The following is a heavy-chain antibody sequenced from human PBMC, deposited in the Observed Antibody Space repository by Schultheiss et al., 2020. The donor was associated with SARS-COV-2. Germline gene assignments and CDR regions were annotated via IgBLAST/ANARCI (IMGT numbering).Heavy chain of an antibody. D-gene: IGHD6-6*01. CDR1: GFHFSVYG. V-gene: IGHV3-NL1*01. CDR3: AKDHLAARPINGVDV. CDR2: VYSCGGT. J-gene: IGHJ6*02. Sequence: GGSLRLSCAASGFHFSVYGMHWVRQAPGKGLEWVSVVYSCGGTYYADSVTGRFTMSRDNSKNTLSLQMNSPRAEDTAVYYCAKDHLAARPINGVDVWGQGTTVTVSS.